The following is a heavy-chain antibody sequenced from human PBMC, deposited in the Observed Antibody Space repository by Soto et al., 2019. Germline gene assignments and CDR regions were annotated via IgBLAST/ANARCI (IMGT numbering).Heavy chain of an antibody. J-gene: IGHJ5*02. D-gene: IGHD5-12*01. CDR2: TYFRSKWYN. V-gene: IGHV6-1*01. CDR1: GDSVSSNTAS. CDR3: AKGDNLGPKTGYAFDP. Sequence: SQTLSVTCAISGDSVSSNTASWNWIRQSPSRGLEWLGRTYFRSKWYNDYAASVKSRIIINPDTSNNQFSLQLNSVTPEDTAVYFCAKGDNLGPKTGYAFDPWGQGIMVTVSS.